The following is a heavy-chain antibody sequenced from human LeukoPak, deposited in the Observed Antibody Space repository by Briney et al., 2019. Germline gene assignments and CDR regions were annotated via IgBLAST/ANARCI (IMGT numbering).Heavy chain of an antibody. CDR1: GYTFTSYA. Sequence: GASVKVSCKASGYTFTSYAMHWVRQAPGQRLERMGWSNAGNGNTKYSQEFQGRVTITRDTSASTAYMELSSLRSEDMAVYYCARVLQWLATGDWFDPWGQGTLVTVSS. D-gene: IGHD6-19*01. J-gene: IGHJ5*02. CDR3: ARVLQWLATGDWFDP. CDR2: SNAGNGNT. V-gene: IGHV1-3*02.